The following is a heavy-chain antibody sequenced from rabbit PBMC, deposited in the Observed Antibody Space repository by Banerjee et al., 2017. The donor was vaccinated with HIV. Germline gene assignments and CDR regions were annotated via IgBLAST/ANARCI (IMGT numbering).Heavy chain of an antibody. J-gene: IGHJ4*01. Sequence: QEQLVESGGGLVKPGASLTLTCTASGFSFSSSYYMCWVRQTPGKGLEWIACVYAGSSGSTYYASWAKGRFTLSKTSSTTVTLQMTSLTAADTATYFCARDLGYADSSWNLWGQGTLVTVS. CDR2: VYAGSSGST. CDR1: GFSFSSSYY. D-gene: IGHD8-1*01. V-gene: IGHV1S45*01. CDR3: ARDLGYADSSWNL.